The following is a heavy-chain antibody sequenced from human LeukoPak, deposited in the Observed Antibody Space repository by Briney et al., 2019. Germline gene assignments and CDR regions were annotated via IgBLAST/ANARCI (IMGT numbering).Heavy chain of an antibody. V-gene: IGHV1-2*04. CDR1: GYTFTGYY. CDR2: INPNSGGT. J-gene: IGHJ4*02. Sequence: ASVRVSCKASGYTFTGYYMHWVRQAPGQGLEWMGWINPNSGGTNYAQKFQGWVTMTRDTSISTAYMELSRLRSDDTAVYYCARDRGSGWSLDYWGQGTLVTVSS. D-gene: IGHD6-19*01. CDR3: ARDRGSGWSLDY.